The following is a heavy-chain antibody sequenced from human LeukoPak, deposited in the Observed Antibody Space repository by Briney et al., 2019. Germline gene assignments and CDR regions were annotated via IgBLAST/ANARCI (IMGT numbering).Heavy chain of an antibody. CDR3: ARHAADYYDSSGYYL. Sequence: SVKVSCKASGGTFSSYAISWVRQAPGQGLEWMGRIIPIFGIANYAQKFQGRATITADKSTSTAYMELSSLRSEDTAVYYCARHAADYYDSSGYYLWGQGTLVTVSS. J-gene: IGHJ4*02. CDR1: GGTFSSYA. D-gene: IGHD3-22*01. CDR2: IIPIFGIA. V-gene: IGHV1-69*04.